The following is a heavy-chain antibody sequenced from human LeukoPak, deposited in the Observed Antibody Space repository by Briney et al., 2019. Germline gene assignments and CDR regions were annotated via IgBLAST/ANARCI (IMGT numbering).Heavy chain of an antibody. D-gene: IGHD6-19*01. CDR3: ARAGISAVAVGLAFDI. CDR1: GGSISSGRYY. Sequence: PSETLSLTCTVSGGSISSGRYYWSWIRQPAGKGLEWIGRIYTSGSTNYNPSLKSRVTISLDTSKNQFSLKLSSVTAADTAVYYCARAGISAVAVGLAFDIWGQGTMVTVSS. CDR2: IYTSGST. J-gene: IGHJ3*02. V-gene: IGHV4-61*02.